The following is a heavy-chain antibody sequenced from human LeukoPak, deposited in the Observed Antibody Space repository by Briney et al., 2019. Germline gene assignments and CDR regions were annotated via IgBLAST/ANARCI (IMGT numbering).Heavy chain of an antibody. V-gene: IGHV4-59*01. CDR3: ASHSSGWYSEYFQH. J-gene: IGHJ1*01. Sequence: SETLSLTCTVSGVAISSYYWGGSREPPGNGLEWIGDIDCSGGANYNPSLTSRVTISVDTPKHQSSPKPSSVTAADTAVYYCASHSSGWYSEYFQHWGQGTLVTVSS. D-gene: IGHD6-19*01. CDR2: IDCSGGA. CDR1: GVAISSYY.